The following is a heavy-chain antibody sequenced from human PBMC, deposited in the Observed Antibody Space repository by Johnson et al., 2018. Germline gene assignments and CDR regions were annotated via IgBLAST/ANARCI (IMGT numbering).Heavy chain of an antibody. V-gene: IGHV3-11*04. CDR3: ARGLEYYYYYMDV. J-gene: IGHJ6*03. CDR1: GFIFSDYY. Sequence: VQLVETGGGLVKPGGSLRLSCAASGFIFSDYYMTWIRQAPGKGLAWVSYISGSGRTISSADYVPGRFTISRDNGKNSMFLQMNSLRAEDTAVYYCARGLEYYYYYMDVWGKGTTVTVSS. D-gene: IGHD1-1*01. CDR2: ISGSGRTI.